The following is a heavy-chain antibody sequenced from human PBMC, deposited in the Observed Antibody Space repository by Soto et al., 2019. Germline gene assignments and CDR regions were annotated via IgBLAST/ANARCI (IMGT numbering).Heavy chain of an antibody. CDR1: GGSITSYH. CDR2: TSYSGAT. J-gene: IGHJ4*02. Sequence: SDTLSLTCIVSGGSITSYHWSWIRQFPGKGLEWIAYTSYSGATNYNPSLRGRVTMSVDKSKNQFSVKLNSVTAADTAVYYCAGDRDSVSWTKPDFWGQGTLVTVSS. V-gene: IGHV4-59*12. D-gene: IGHD1-26*01. CDR3: AGDRDSVSWTKPDF.